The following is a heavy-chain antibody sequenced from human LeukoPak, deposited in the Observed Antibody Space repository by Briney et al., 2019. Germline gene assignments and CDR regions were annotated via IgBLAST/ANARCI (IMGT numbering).Heavy chain of an antibody. J-gene: IGHJ4*02. V-gene: IGHV3-74*01. CDR1: GFTFSSYW. Sequence: PPGGSLRPSCAASGFTFSSYWMHWVRQAPGKGLVWVSRINSDGSSTSYADSVKGRFTISRDNAKNTLYLQMNSLRAEDTAVYYFARRGAVAGTFDYWGQGTLVTVSS. CDR2: INSDGSST. CDR3: ARRGAVAGTFDY. D-gene: IGHD6-19*01.